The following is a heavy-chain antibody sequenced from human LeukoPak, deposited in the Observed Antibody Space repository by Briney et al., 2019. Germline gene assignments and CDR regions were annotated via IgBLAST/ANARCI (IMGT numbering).Heavy chain of an antibody. V-gene: IGHV3-13*01. CDR3: VRARFADYYGSQSFYPYFFDY. Sequence: GGSLRLSCAASGFTFSNYDMHWVRQATGKGLEWVSAIGTAGDTYYPGSVKGRFTISREDAKNSLYLQMDSLRAGDTAVYFCVRARFADYYGSQSFYPYFFDYWGQGTLVTVSS. D-gene: IGHD3-10*01. CDR2: IGTAGDT. CDR1: GFTFSNYD. J-gene: IGHJ4*02.